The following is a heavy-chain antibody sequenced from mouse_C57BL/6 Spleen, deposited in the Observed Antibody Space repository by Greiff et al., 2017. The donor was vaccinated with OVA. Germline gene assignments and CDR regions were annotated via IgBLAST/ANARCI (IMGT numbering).Heavy chain of an antibody. D-gene: IGHD1-1*01. CDR1: GYSITSGYY. V-gene: IGHV3-6*01. CDR2: ISYDGSN. CDR3: AREGFTTVVAPSFDY. Sequence: DVHLVESGPGLVKPSQSLSLTCSVTGYSITSGYYWNWIRQFPGNKLEWMGYISYDGSNNYNPSLKNRISITRDTSKNQFFLKLNSVTTEDTATYYCAREGFTTVVAPSFDYWGQGTTLTVSS. J-gene: IGHJ2*01.